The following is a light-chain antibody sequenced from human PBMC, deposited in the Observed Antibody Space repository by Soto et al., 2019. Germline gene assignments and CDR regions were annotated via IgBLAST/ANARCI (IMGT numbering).Light chain of an antibody. V-gene: IGKV3-15*01. J-gene: IGKJ1*01. Sequence: EIVMTQSPATLSLSPGERATLSCRASQSVSSYLAWYQQKPGQAPRLLIYDASTRATGIPVRFSGSGSGTEFTLTISSLQSEDLGLYYCQQYNNWPPRITFGQGTKVDI. CDR1: QSVSSY. CDR3: QQYNNWPPRIT. CDR2: DAS.